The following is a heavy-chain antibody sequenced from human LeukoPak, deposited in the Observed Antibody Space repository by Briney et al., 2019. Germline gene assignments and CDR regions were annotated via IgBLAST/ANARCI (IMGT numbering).Heavy chain of an antibody. V-gene: IGHV3-23*01. CDR1: GFTVSSNS. CDR2: ISGSGGST. Sequence: GGSLRLSCTVSGFTVSSNSMSWVRQAPGKGLEWVSAISGSGGSTYYADSVKGRFTISRDNSKNTLYLQMNSLRAEDTAVYYCANQMSANAFDIWGQGTMVTVSS. CDR3: ANQMSANAFDI. J-gene: IGHJ3*02.